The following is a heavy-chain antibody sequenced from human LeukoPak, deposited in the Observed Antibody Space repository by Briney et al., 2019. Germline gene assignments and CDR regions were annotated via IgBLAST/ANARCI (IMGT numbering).Heavy chain of an antibody. V-gene: IGHV3-7*01. CDR2: IKEDGSEI. J-gene: IGHJ6*03. Sequence: PGGSLRLSCAASGFTFSSYWMSWVRQAPGKGLEWVANIKEDGSEIYYVDSVKGRFTISRDNAKNSLFLQMNSLRAEDTAVYYCTRDPYYMDVWGKGTTVTVSS. CDR3: TRDPYYMDV. CDR1: GFTFSSYW.